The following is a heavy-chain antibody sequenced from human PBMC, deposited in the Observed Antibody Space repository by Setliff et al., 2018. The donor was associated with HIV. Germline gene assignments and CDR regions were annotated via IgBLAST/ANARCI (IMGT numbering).Heavy chain of an antibody. J-gene: IGHJ4*02. CDR3: ARDEDGYNHLDF. V-gene: IGHV3-23*01. CDR2: ISAYDDST. Sequence: GGSLRLSCAASGFSVRNYAMSWVRQAPGKGPECVSGISAYDDSTYYADSVKGRFTVSTDNPKDTLFLQMNSLRVEDTAVYYCARDEDGYNHLDFWGQGTLVTVSS. CDR1: GFSVRNYA. D-gene: IGHD5-12*01.